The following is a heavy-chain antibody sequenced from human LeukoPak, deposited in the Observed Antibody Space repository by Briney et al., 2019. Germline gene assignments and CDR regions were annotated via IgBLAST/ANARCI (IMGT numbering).Heavy chain of an antibody. CDR3: XRXXHQGPHDY. CDR1: GFTVSSNY. V-gene: IGHV3-66*01. Sequence: GGSLRLSCAASGFTVSSNYMSWVRQAPGKGLEWVSVIYSGGSTYYADSVKGRFTISRDNSKNMLYLQMNSLRAEDTAVYYCXRXXHQGPHDYWGQGTLVTVSS. J-gene: IGHJ4*02. CDR2: IYSGGST. D-gene: IGHD1-14*01.